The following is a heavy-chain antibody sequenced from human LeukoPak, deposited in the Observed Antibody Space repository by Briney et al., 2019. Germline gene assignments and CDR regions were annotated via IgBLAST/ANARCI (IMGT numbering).Heavy chain of an antibody. D-gene: IGHD3-10*01. CDR1: GYRFTSYW. CDR3: ARPYGSGRWYFDY. Sequence: GESLKISCKGSGYRFTSYWISWVRQMPGKGLEWMGRIDPSDSYTNYSPSFQGHVTISADKSISTAYLQWSSLKASDTAMYYCARPYGSGRWYFDYWGQGTLVTVSS. J-gene: IGHJ4*02. V-gene: IGHV5-10-1*01. CDR2: IDPSDSYT.